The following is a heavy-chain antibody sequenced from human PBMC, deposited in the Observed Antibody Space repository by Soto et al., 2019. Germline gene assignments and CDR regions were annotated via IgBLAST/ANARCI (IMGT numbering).Heavy chain of an antibody. V-gene: IGHV3-30*18. CDR2: ISYDGSNK. CDR1: GFTFSSYG. J-gene: IGHJ4*02. Sequence: QVQLVESGGGVVQPGRSLRLSCAASGFTFSSYGMHWVRQAPGKGLEWVAVISYDGSNKYYADSVKGRFTISRDNSKNTLSLQMNSLRAEDTAVYYCAKDRLGSSGCHDYWGQGTLVTVSS. CDR3: AKDRLGSSGCHDY. D-gene: IGHD6-19*01.